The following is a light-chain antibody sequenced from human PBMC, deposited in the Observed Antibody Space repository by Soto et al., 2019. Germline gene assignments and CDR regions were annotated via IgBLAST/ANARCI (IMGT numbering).Light chain of an antibody. CDR3: QHYNEWPLT. J-gene: IGKJ4*01. V-gene: IGKV3-15*01. CDR2: RAA. CDR1: KSVSNN. Sequence: ETVMTQSPATLSESQGERATLSCRASKSVSNNLAWYQQKPGQAPRLLIYRAAARATGIPARFSGSGFGTEFTLTISSLQSEDSAVYYCQHYNEWPLTFGGGTKVEIK.